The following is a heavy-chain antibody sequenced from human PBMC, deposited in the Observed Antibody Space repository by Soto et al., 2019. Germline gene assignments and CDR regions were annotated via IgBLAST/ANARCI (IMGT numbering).Heavy chain of an antibody. Sequence: GGSLSLSCAASGFNFSSYGMHWVRQAPGKGLEWVAVIWYDGSNKYYADSVKGRFTISRDNSKNTLYLQMNSLRAEDTAVYYCARSYDILTGYYHRYYGMDVWGQGTTVT. V-gene: IGHV3-33*01. CDR3: ARSYDILTGYYHRYYGMDV. D-gene: IGHD3-9*01. CDR2: IWYDGSNK. J-gene: IGHJ6*02. CDR1: GFNFSSYG.